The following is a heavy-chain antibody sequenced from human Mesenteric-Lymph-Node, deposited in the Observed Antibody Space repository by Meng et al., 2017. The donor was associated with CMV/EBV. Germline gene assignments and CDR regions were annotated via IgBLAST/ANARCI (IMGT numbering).Heavy chain of an antibody. J-gene: IGHJ4*02. CDR3: ARDHGSRYCSGGSCQGIDY. CDR1: SGGYY. V-gene: IGHV4-31*02. CDR2: IYYSGST. Sequence: SGGYYWSWIRKHPGKGLEWIGYIYYSGSTYYNPSLKSRVTISVDTSKNQFSLKLSSVTAADTAVYYCARDHGSRYCSGGSCQGIDYWGQGTLVTVSS. D-gene: IGHD2-15*01.